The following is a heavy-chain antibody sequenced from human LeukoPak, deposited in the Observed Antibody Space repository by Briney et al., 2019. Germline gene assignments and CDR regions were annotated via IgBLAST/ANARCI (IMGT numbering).Heavy chain of an antibody. CDR3: AKDLHPYCSGGSCYPEYFDY. CDR1: GFTFSSYS. V-gene: IGHV3-48*01. Sequence: GGSLRLSCAASGFTFSSYSMNWVRQAPGKGLEWVSYISSSSSTIYYADSVKGRFTISRDNAKNSLYLQMNSLRAEDTAVYYCAKDLHPYCSGGSCYPEYFDYWGQGTLVTVSS. CDR2: ISSSSSTI. J-gene: IGHJ4*02. D-gene: IGHD2-15*01.